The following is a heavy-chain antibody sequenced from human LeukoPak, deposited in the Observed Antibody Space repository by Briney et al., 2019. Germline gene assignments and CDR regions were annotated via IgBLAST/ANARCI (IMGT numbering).Heavy chain of an antibody. CDR3: ARDRHCGGDCYTNV. Sequence: DPSETLSLTCNVSGYSISSGYYWGWIRQPPGKGLQWIGRIYTSGSTNYNPSLKSRVTISVDTSKNQFSLKLSSVTAADTAVYYCARDRHCGGDCYTNVWGQGTLVTVSS. CDR1: GYSISSGYY. V-gene: IGHV4-38-2*02. D-gene: IGHD2-21*02. CDR2: IYTSGST. J-gene: IGHJ4*02.